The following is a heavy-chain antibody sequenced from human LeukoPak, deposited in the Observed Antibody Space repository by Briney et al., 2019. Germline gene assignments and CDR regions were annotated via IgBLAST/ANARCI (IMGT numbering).Heavy chain of an antibody. CDR3: ARGGYSGYGRGYYYYYGMDV. J-gene: IGHJ6*02. Sequence: GGSLRLSCAASGFTFSSYWMSWVRQAPGKGLEWVANIKQDGSEKYYVDSVKGRFTISRDNAKNSLYLQMNSLRAEDTAVYYCARGGYSGYGRGYYYYYGMDVWGQGTTVTVSS. D-gene: IGHD5-12*01. V-gene: IGHV3-7*01. CDR2: IKQDGSEK. CDR1: GFTFSSYW.